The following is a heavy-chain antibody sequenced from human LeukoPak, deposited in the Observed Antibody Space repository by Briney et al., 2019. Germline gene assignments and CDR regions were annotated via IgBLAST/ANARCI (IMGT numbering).Heavy chain of an antibody. J-gene: IGHJ4*02. D-gene: IGHD3-9*01. CDR1: GFTFSSYA. V-gene: IGHV3-23*01. CDR3: AKELLRYFDWLYYFDY. CDR2: ISGSGGST. Sequence: GGSLRLSCAASGFTFSSYAMSWVRQAPGKGLEWVSAISGSGGSTYYADPVKGRFTISRDNSKNTLYLQMNSLRAEDTAVYYCAKELLRYFDWLYYFDYWGQGTLVTVSS.